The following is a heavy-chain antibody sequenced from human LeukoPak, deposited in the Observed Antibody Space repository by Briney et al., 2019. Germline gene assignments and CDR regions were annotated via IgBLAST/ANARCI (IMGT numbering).Heavy chain of an antibody. V-gene: IGHV3-11*04. CDR1: TNTNYY. D-gene: IGHD3-10*02. Sequence: TNTNYYWAWIRQSPGKGLEWVSYISSSGSTIYYADSVKGRFTISRDNAKNSLYLQMNSLRAEDTAVYYCAELGITMIGGVWGKGTTVTISS. CDR2: ISSSGSTI. J-gene: IGHJ6*04. CDR3: AELGITMIGGV.